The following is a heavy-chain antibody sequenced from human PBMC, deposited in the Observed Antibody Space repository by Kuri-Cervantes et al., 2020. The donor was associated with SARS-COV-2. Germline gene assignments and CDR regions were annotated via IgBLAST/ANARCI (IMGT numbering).Heavy chain of an antibody. CDR2: IIPILGIA. CDR1: GGTFSSYA. V-gene: IGHV1-69*04. Sequence: SVKVSCKASGGTFSSYAISWVRQAPGQGLEWMGRIIPILGIANYAQKFQGRVTITADKSTSTAYMELSSLRSEDTAVYYCARDREDIVVVPAENWFDPWGQGTLVPSPQ. D-gene: IGHD2-2*01. CDR3: ARDREDIVVVPAENWFDP. J-gene: IGHJ5*02.